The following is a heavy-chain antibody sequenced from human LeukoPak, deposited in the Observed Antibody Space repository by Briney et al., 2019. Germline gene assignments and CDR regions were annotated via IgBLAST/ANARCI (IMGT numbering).Heavy chain of an antibody. V-gene: IGHV3-48*01. Sequence: GGSLRLSCAASGFTFSSYSMNWVRQAPGKGLEWVSYISSSSSTIYYADSVKGRFTISRDNSKNTLYLQMNSLRAEDTAVYYCARDRITMVRGVMPFYYGMDVWGQGTTVTVSS. CDR1: GFTFSSYS. CDR3: ARDRITMVRGVMPFYYGMDV. D-gene: IGHD3-10*01. J-gene: IGHJ6*02. CDR2: ISSSSSTI.